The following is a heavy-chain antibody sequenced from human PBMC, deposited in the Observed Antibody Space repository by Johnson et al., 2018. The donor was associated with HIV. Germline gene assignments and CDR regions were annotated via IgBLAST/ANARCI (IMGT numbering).Heavy chain of an antibody. CDR2: ISYDGSNK. Sequence: QMQLVESGGGVVQPGRSLRLSCAASGFTFSSYAMSWVRQAPGKGLEWVAVISYDGSNKYYADSVKGRFTISRDNSKNTLYLQMNSLRAEDTAVYYCARAHDAFDIWGQGTMVTVSS. CDR3: ARAHDAFDI. CDR1: GFTFSSYA. V-gene: IGHV3-30*04. J-gene: IGHJ3*02.